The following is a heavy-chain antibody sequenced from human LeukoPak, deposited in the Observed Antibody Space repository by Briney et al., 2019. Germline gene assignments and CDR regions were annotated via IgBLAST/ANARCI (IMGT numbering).Heavy chain of an antibody. CDR2: IYYSGST. D-gene: IGHD2-2*01. J-gene: IGHJ4*02. CDR3: ARSDLVAPASFDY. Sequence: SETLSLTCTVSGGSISSYYWSWIRQHPGKGLEWIGYIYYSGSTYYNPSLKSRVTISVDTSKNQFSLKLSSVTAADTAVYYCARSDLVAPASFDYWGQGTLVTVSS. CDR1: GGSISSYY. V-gene: IGHV4-59*06.